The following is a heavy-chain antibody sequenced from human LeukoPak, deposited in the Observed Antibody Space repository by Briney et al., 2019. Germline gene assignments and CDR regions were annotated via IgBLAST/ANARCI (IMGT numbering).Heavy chain of an antibody. V-gene: IGHV3-66*01. CDR3: VRGNGNVGGRLDP. Sequence: GGSLRLSCTVSGFTMSGIHMNWVRQAPGKGLDWVSGLYAGGSTYYAGSVTGRFTISRDDSKNTLYLQMTGLRVDDTAIYYCVRGNGNVGGRLDPWGQGAWVIVSS. J-gene: IGHJ5*02. D-gene: IGHD1-1*01. CDR1: GFTMSGIH. CDR2: LYAGGST.